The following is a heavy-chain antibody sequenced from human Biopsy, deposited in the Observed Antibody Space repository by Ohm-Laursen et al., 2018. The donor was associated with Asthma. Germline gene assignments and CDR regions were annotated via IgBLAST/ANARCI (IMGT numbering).Heavy chain of an antibody. J-gene: IGHJ6*02. CDR3: ARGGYYGDRRYHNGLDV. Sequence: SSVKVSCKAHGDILSSFGIKWVRKAPGQGLEWMGGVIPIYGTTHTAQKFQGRVTITADESTSTAYMELTSLRKEDTAVYYCARGGYYGDRRYHNGLDVWGQGTTVTASS. D-gene: IGHD4-17*01. CDR2: VIPIYGTT. CDR1: GDILSSFG. V-gene: IGHV1-69*01.